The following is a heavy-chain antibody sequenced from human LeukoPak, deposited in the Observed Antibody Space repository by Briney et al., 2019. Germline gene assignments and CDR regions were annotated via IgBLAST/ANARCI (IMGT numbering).Heavy chain of an antibody. CDR3: AKVASPLEWFLDAFDI. CDR1: GFTFSSYG. V-gene: IGHV3-30*02. CDR2: IRYDGSNK. D-gene: IGHD3-3*01. J-gene: IGHJ3*02. Sequence: GGSLRLSCAASGFTFSSYGMHWVRQAPGKGLEWVAFIRYDGSNKYYADSVKGRFTISRDNSKNTLYLQMNSLRAEDTAVYYCAKVASPLEWFLDAFDIWGQGTMVTVSS.